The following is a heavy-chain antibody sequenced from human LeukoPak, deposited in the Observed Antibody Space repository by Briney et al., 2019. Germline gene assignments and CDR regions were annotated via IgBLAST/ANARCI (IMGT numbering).Heavy chain of an antibody. CDR3: AREGPRGNSQFDY. J-gene: IGHJ4*02. D-gene: IGHD2/OR15-2a*01. V-gene: IGHV3-74*01. Sequence: TGGSLRLSCAASGFDFSSNWMHWVRHAPGQGLVWVSRIKGDGISTNYADSVKGRLTISRDNSKNTLYLQMNSLRAEDTAVYYCAREGPRGNSQFDYWGQGTLVTVSS. CDR1: GFDFSSNW. CDR2: IKGDGIST.